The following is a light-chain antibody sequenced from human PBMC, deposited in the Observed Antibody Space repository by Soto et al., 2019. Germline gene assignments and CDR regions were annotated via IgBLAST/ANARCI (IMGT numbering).Light chain of an antibody. CDR2: EVS. V-gene: IGLV2-14*01. CDR3: SSYTSSNTLI. CDR1: SSDVGGYNY. J-gene: IGLJ2*01. Sequence: QSVLTQPASVSGSPGQSITISCTGTSSDVGGYNYVSWYQQHPGKAPKLMIYEVSNRPSGVSDRFSGSKSGNTASLTISGLRAEDESDYYSSSYTSSNTLIFGGGTKLTVL.